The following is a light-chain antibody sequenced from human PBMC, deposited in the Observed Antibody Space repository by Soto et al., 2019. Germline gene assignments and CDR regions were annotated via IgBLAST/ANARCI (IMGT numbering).Light chain of an antibody. CDR3: VLYMDTGISV. CDR1: SCSVSTSYY. V-gene: IGLV8-61*01. J-gene: IGLJ3*02. CDR2: STN. Sequence: QTVVTQEPSFSVSPGRTVTLTCGLSSCSVSTSYYSSWYQLTPGKAPRTLIYSTNTRSSGVPNRCSGSILENKAALTITGAQADDESEYYCVLYMDTGISVFAGGTTLTVL.